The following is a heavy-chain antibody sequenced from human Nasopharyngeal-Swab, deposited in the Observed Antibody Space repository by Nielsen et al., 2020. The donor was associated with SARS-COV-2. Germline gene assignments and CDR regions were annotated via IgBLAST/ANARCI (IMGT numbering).Heavy chain of an antibody. CDR1: GITFSSYA. V-gene: IGHV3-23*01. D-gene: IGHD4-17*01. J-gene: IGHJ4*02. CDR2: ISGSGGST. CDR3: AKDLVTVTTPSDY. Sequence: GEALKISCAASGITFSSYAMSWVRQAPGKGLEWVSAISGSGGSTYYADSVKGRFTISRDNSKNTLYLQMNSLRAEDTAVYYCAKDLVTVTTPSDYWGQGTLVTVSS.